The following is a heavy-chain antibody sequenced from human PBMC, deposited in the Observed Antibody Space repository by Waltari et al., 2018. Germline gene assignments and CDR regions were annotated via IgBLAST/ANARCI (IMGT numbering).Heavy chain of an antibody. V-gene: IGHV1-2*02. CDR1: GYTFTAYY. D-gene: IGHD5-12*01. J-gene: IGHJ4*01. CDR2: INCHTGDR. Sequence: QVQLVQSGAEVKKPGASVKVSCKTSGYTFTAYYMHLVRQAPGQGLEWMGCINCHTGDRDYAQKFRGRVTMTRETSLTTVYMEMNRLTSDDTAVYYCASEDIVATKVFYDWGHGTLVTVSS. CDR3: ASEDIVATKVFYD.